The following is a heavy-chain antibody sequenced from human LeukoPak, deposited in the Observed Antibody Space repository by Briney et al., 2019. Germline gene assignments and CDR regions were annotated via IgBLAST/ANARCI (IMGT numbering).Heavy chain of an antibody. D-gene: IGHD3-22*01. J-gene: IGHJ4*02. CDR2: ISSSSSYI. CDR1: GFTFSRYS. V-gene: IGHV3-21*01. Sequence: PGGSLRLSCAASGFTFSRYSMNWVRQAPGNGLEWVSSISSSSSYIYYADSVKGRFTISRDNAKNSLYLQMNSLRAEDTAVYYCARDPATLGLSLDYWGQGTLVTVSS. CDR3: ARDPATLGLSLDY.